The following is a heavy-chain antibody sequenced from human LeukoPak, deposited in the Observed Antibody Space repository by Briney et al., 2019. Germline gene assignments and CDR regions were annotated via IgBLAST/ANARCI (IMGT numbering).Heavy chain of an antibody. V-gene: IGHV4-59*01. CDR3: ARQRRYCSSTSCSPFDY. J-gene: IGHJ4*02. Sequence: SETLSLTCTVSGGSMSSYYWSWIRQPPGKGLEWIGYIYYSGSTNYNPSLKSRVTISVDTSKNQFTLKLSSVTAADTAVYYCARQRRYCSSTSCSPFDYWGQGTLVTVSS. CDR1: GGSMSSYY. CDR2: IYYSGST. D-gene: IGHD2-2*01.